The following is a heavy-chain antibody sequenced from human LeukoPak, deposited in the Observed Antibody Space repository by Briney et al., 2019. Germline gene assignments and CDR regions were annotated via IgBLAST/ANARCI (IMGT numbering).Heavy chain of an antibody. CDR2: IKEDGTEK. Sequence: GGSLRLSCAASGFTFSSYWISWVRQAPGEGLEWLANIKEDGTEKYSVDSLKGRFTISRDNAENSLYLQMNSLRAEDTAVYYCAKGGRAIPPYYYYYYGMDVWGQGTTVTVSS. V-gene: IGHV3-7*01. CDR3: AKGGRAIPPYYYYYYGMDV. J-gene: IGHJ6*02. CDR1: GFTFSSYW. D-gene: IGHD2-2*02.